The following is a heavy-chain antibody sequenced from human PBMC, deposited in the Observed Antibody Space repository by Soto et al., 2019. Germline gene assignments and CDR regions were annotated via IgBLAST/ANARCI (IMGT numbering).Heavy chain of an antibody. J-gene: IGHJ4*02. CDR3: ARDKITGLFDY. D-gene: IGHD2-8*02. CDR2: INHSGST. CDR1: GGSFSGYY. V-gene: IGHV4-34*01. Sequence: QVQLQQWGAGLLKPSETLSLTCAVYGGSFSGYYWTWIRQPPGTGLESIGEINHSGSTNYNPSLKSRVTISVDTSKNQFSLTLTSVTAADTAVYYCARDKITGLFDYWGQGTLVTVSS.